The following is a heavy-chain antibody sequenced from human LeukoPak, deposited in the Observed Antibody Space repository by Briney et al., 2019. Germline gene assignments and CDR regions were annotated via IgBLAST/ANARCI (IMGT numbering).Heavy chain of an antibody. D-gene: IGHD3-22*01. CDR3: ARDSYYDGPSVRWFDP. CDR1: GFTVSSSY. CDR2: IYSGRST. J-gene: IGHJ5*02. Sequence: GGSLRLSCAASGFTVSSSYMSWVRQAPGKGLEWVSVIYSGRSTYYSDSVKGGFTISRDNSKTTLHLQMTGLRAEDTAVYYCARDSYYDGPSVRWFDPWGQGTLVTVSS. V-gene: IGHV3-53*01.